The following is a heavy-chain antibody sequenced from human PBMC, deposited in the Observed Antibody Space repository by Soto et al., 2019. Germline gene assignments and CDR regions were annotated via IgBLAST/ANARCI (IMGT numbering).Heavy chain of an antibody. CDR1: GLTFSSYA. D-gene: IGHD3-22*01. V-gene: IGHV3-23*01. Sequence: PGGSLRLSCAASGLTFSSYAMSWVRQAPGKGLEWVSAISGSGGSTYYADSVKGRFTISRDNSKNTLYLQMNSLRAEDTAVYYCAKDRGTIRYYYDSSGYYYEAPGGYFDYWGQGTLVTVSS. CDR3: AKDRGTIRYYYDSSGYYYEAPGGYFDY. CDR2: ISGSGGST. J-gene: IGHJ4*02.